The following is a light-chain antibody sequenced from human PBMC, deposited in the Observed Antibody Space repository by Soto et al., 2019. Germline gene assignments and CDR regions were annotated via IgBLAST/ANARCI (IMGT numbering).Light chain of an antibody. CDR1: SSDVGSYNL. V-gene: IGLV2-23*02. J-gene: IGLJ2*01. CDR2: EVS. CDR3: CSYAGSYEV. Sequence: QSALTQPASVSGSPGQSITISCTGTSSDVGSYNLVSWYQQHPGKAPKLMIYEVSKRPSGVSNRFSGSKSGNTASLTISGLQAEDEDDYYCCSYAGSYEVFGGGTQLTVL.